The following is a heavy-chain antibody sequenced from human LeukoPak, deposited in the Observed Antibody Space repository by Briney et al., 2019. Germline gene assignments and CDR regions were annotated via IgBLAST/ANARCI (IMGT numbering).Heavy chain of an antibody. CDR1: GFTVSSNY. CDR2: IYSGGST. J-gene: IGHJ4*02. CDR3: ARCQSGLLDY. D-gene: IGHD2-15*01. V-gene: IGHV3-53*01. Sequence: GGSLRLSCAASGFTVSSNYMSWVRQAPGKELEWVSVIYSGGSTYYADSVKGRFTISRDNSKNTLYLQMNSLRAEDTAVYYCARCQSGLLDYWGQGTLVTVSS.